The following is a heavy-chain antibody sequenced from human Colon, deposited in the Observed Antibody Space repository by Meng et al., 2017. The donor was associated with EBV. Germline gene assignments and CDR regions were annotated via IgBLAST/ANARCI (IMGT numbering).Heavy chain of an antibody. CDR1: GGSVSSSSYY. J-gene: IGHJ4*02. Sequence: RLQLKESGPGLVKPSEPLFLTCTVSGGSVSSSSYYCAWIRQPPGKGLEWIGGIYYGGSTYYNPSLESRVTISIDTSKNQFSLSLTSVTAADTAIYYCARGIQIWHEIDYWGQGTLVTVSS. CDR2: IYYGGST. V-gene: IGHV4-39*06. D-gene: IGHD5-18*01. CDR3: ARGIQIWHEIDY.